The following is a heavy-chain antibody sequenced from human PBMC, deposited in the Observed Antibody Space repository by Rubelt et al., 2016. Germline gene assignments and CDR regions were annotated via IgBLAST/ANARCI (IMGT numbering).Heavy chain of an antibody. V-gene: IGHV1-46*01. Sequence: QVQLVQSGAEVKKPGASVKVSCKASGYTFTSYDINWVRQAPGQGLEWMGIINPSGGSTSYAQKFQVRVTMTEDTSTDPAYMELRSLRSEDTAVYYCATASPYCSGGSCYWGQGTLVTVSS. CDR2: INPSGGST. CDR1: GYTFTSYD. CDR3: ATASPYCSGGSCY. J-gene: IGHJ4*02. D-gene: IGHD2-15*01.